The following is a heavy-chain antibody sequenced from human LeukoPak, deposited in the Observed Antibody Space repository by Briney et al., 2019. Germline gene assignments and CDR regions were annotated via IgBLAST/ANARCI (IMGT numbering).Heavy chain of an antibody. CDR2: IYHSGST. Sequence: SETLFLTCTVSSGSINSYYWSWIRQPPGKGLEWIGYIYHSGSTNCNPSLKSRVTISIDTSKNQFSLNLRSVTAADTAVYYCAKDLASSSSLDNWGQGTLVTVSS. J-gene: IGHJ4*02. V-gene: IGHV4-59*01. CDR3: AKDLASSSSLDN. CDR1: SGSINSYY. D-gene: IGHD6-13*01.